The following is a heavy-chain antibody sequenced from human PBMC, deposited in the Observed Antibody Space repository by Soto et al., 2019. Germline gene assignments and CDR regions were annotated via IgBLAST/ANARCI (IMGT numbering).Heavy chain of an antibody. CDR3: GKGRSGDVGVFY. CDR1: GYSFTGYY. D-gene: IGHD1-26*01. Sequence: QVQLVQSGAEVKKSGASVKISCKASGYSFTGYYIHWVRQSPGQGFEWMGEISPNSGGTKYAQKFQGRVTMTRDTSITTVYMDLINLSTGDTAVYYCGKGRSGDVGVFYWGQGTLVTVYS. V-gene: IGHV1-2*02. CDR2: ISPNSGGT. J-gene: IGHJ4*02.